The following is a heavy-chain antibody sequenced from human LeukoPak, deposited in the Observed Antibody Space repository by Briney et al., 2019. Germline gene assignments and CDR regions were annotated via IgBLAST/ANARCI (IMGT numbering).Heavy chain of an antibody. J-gene: IGHJ4*02. CDR3: ARDRYSSSWFAPFDY. V-gene: IGHV4-4*07. D-gene: IGHD6-13*01. Sequence: SETLSLTCSVSGGSISSYYWSWIRQPAGKGLEWIGRIYTSGSTNYNPSLKSRVTMSVDTSKSQFSLKLSSLTAADTAVYYCARDRYSSSWFAPFDYWGQGTLVTVSS. CDR2: IYTSGST. CDR1: GGSISSYY.